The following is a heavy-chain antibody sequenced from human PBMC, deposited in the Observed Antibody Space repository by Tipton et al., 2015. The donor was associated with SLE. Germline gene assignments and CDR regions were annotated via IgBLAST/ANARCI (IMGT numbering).Heavy chain of an antibody. CDR3: ARAFGVVPAFDY. Sequence: SLSLSCAASGFTVSSNYMSWVRQAPGKGLEWVSVIYSGGSTYYADSVKGRFTISRDNSKNTLYLQMNSLRAEDTAVYYCARAFGVVPAFDYWGQGTLVTVSS. V-gene: IGHV3-53*05. D-gene: IGHD3-3*01. CDR2: IYSGGST. J-gene: IGHJ4*02. CDR1: GFTVSSNY.